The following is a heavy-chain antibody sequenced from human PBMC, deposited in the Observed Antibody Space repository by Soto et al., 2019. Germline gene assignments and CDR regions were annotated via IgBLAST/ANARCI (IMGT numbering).Heavy chain of an antibody. CDR1: GFTFSDYN. CDR3: TRAGDGSGFFSDF. D-gene: IGHD3-22*01. J-gene: IGHJ4*02. V-gene: IGHV3-48*01. Sequence: GGSLRLSCVASGFTFSDYNMNWFRQAPGKGLEWVSFISGRSNTIYYADSVKGRFTISRDNAKNSLYLLMNSLRAEDTPVYYCTRAGDGSGFFSDFWGQGALVTGSS. CDR2: ISGRSNTI.